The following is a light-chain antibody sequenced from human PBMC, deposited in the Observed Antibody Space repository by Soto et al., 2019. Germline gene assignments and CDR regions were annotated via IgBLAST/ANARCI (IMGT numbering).Light chain of an antibody. CDR3: QQYNNWWT. J-gene: IGKJ1*01. CDR1: RSVSITY. Sequence: IGVSKSVGTVSLTQGERATLSCRASRSVSITYLAWYQQKPGQAPRLLIYGASNRATGIPDRFSGSGSGTDFTLTIISLEPEDFAVYYCQQYNNWWTFGQGTKVDI. CDR2: GAS. V-gene: IGKV3-20*01.